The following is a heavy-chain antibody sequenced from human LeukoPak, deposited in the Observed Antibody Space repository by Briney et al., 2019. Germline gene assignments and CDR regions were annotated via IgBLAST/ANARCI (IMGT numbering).Heavy chain of an antibody. D-gene: IGHD4-17*01. Sequence: SETLSLTCTVSGGSISSSSYYWGWIRQPPGKGLEWIGSIYYSGSTYYNPSLKSRVTISVDTSKNQFSLKLSSVTAADTAVYYCARENYDYGDYGNYYYYGMDVWGQGTTVTVSS. CDR3: ARENYDYGDYGNYYYYGMDV. CDR1: GGSISSSSYY. J-gene: IGHJ6*02. CDR2: IYYSGST. V-gene: IGHV4-39*07.